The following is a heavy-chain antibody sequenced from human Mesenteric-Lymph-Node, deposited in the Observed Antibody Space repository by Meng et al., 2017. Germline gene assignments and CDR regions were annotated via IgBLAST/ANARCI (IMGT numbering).Heavy chain of an antibody. J-gene: IGHJ4*02. CDR3: ASSMVRGVTAG. Sequence: VQCLPWGAGRLKPSETLSLTWAVYGGSFSGYYGSWIRQPPGKGLEWIGEINHSGSTNYNPSLKSRVTISVDKSKNQFSLKLSSVTAADTAVYYCASSMVRGVTAGWGQGTLVTVSS. CDR1: GGSFSGYY. V-gene: IGHV4-34*01. D-gene: IGHD3-10*01. CDR2: INHSGST.